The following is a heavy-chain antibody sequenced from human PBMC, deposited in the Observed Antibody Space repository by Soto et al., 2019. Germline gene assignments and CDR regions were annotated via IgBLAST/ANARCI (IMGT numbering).Heavy chain of an antibody. CDR1: GASINSGDYY. D-gene: IGHD3-16*01. CDR2: IYYSGST. J-gene: IGHJ4*02. Sequence: SLTCTVSGASINSGDYYWSWIRQPPGKGLEWIGYIYYSGSTYYNPSLKSRVTISVDTSKNQFSLKLSSVTAADTAVYYCASNPSLGKVFDYWGQGTLVTVSS. V-gene: IGHV4-30-4*01. CDR3: ASNPSLGKVFDY.